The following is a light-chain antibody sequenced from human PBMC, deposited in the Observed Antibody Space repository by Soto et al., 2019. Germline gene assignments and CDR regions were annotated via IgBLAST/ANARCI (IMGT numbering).Light chain of an antibody. CDR1: SSNIGAGYD. V-gene: IGLV1-40*01. Sequence: QSVLTQPPSVSGAPGQRVTISCTGSSSNIGAGYDVHWYQQLPGTAPKLLIYGNNNRPSGVPDRFSGSKSATSDSLAITGLQAEDEAYYYCQSYDSSLSAWVFGGGTKLTVL. CDR2: GNN. J-gene: IGLJ3*02. CDR3: QSYDSSLSAWV.